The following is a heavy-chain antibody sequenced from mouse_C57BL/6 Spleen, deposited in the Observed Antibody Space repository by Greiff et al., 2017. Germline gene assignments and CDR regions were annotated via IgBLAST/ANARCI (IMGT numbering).Heavy chain of an antibody. CDR3: ARGGTEAMDY. CDR2: INPSSGYP. J-gene: IGHJ4*01. CDR1: GYTFTSYW. V-gene: IGHV1-7*01. Sequence: QVQLQQSGAELAKPGASVKLSCKASGYTFTSYWLHWVKQRPGQGLEWIGYINPSSGYPKYNQKFQDKATLTADKSASTADMQLSSLTYEDSAVYDCARGGTEAMDYWGKGTSVTVSS. D-gene: IGHD3-3*01.